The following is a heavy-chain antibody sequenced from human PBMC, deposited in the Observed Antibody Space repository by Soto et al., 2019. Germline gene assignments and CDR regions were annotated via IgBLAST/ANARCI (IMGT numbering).Heavy chain of an antibody. Sequence: QVQLVESGGGVVQPGRSLRVYFAASVFTFSIYDMHWVRQAPGTGLEWVAVISYDGTKTYYADYAKGRFTISRDKSKNTVNMQLNSLGDEDTEVYYGANDRGTRRQWLIDPFVYWGEGTLVTGS. V-gene: IGHV3-30*18. CDR1: VFTFSIYD. J-gene: IGHJ4*01. CDR2: ISYDGTKT. D-gene: IGHD6-19*01. CDR3: ANDRGTRRQWLIDPFVY.